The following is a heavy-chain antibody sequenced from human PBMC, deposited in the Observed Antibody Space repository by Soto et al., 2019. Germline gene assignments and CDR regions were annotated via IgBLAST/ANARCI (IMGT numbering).Heavy chain of an antibody. J-gene: IGHJ5*02. Sequence: SETLSLTCAVSGGSISSGGYSWSWIRQPPGKGLEWIGYVYYTGSTNYNPSLKSRVTILVDTSKKQFSLKLSSVTAADTAVYYCARVLGYCSGGTCEGWFGPWGQGTLVTVSS. V-gene: IGHV4-61*08. CDR2: VYYTGST. D-gene: IGHD2-15*01. CDR3: ARVLGYCSGGTCEGWFGP. CDR1: GGSISSGGYS.